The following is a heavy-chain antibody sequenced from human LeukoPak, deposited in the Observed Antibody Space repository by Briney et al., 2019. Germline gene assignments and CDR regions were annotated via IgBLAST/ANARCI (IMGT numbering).Heavy chain of an antibody. J-gene: IGHJ5*02. D-gene: IGHD3-10*01. CDR2: IKQNGSEK. Sequence: RAGGSVRLSCAASGFTFSSYWMSWVRQAPGQGLEWVANIKQNGSEKYYVDSVKDRFAISRDNAKNSLYLQMNSLRAEDTAVYYCARGGFYYYGSGSPQSNWFDPWGQGTLGTVSS. CDR1: GFTFSSYW. V-gene: IGHV3-7*01. CDR3: ARGGFYYYGSGSPQSNWFDP.